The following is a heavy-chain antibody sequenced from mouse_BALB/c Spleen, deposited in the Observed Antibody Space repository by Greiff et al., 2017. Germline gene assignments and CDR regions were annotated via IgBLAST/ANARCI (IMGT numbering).Heavy chain of an antibody. D-gene: IGHD3-1*01. J-gene: IGHJ3*01. CDR1: GYSITSDYA. CDR3: ARGGKLGLPWFAY. CDR2: ISYSGST. V-gene: IGHV3-2*02. Sequence: EVKLMESGPGLLKPSQSLSLTCTVTGYSITSDYAWNWIRQFPGNKLEWMGYISYSGSTSYNPSLKSRISITRDTSKNQFFLQLNSVTTEDTATYYCARGGKLGLPWFAYWGQGTLVTVSA.